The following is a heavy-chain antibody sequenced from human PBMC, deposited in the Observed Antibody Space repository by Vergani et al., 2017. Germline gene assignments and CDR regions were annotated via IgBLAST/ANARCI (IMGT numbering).Heavy chain of an antibody. Sequence: QVQLVESGGGVVQPGGSLRLSCAASGFTFNNYGMNWVRQAPGKGLEWVAFIRFDGSNTYYADSLKGPFTISRDNSQNSLYLQMNSLRAEDTAVYYCAKTLLTFSRASGDHYYYYGMDVWGQGTTVTVSS. D-gene: IGHD2-2*01. V-gene: IGHV3-30*02. CDR2: IRFDGSNT. J-gene: IGHJ6*02. CDR1: GFTFNNYG. CDR3: AKTLLTFSRASGDHYYYYGMDV.